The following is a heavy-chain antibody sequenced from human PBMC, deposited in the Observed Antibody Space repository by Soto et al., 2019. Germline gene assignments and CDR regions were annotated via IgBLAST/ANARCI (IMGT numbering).Heavy chain of an antibody. D-gene: IGHD3-16*01. V-gene: IGHV5-51*04. Sequence: GESLKISCKGSGYSFTNYWIGWVRQMPGKGLEWMGIIYPGDSDTTYSPSFQGQVTISADKPISTAYLQWNSLKASDTAMYYCARGTVVIKFGGVGRYFDYWGQGTLVTVSS. CDR2: IYPGDSDT. CDR1: GYSFTNYW. J-gene: IGHJ4*02. CDR3: ARGTVVIKFGGVGRYFDY.